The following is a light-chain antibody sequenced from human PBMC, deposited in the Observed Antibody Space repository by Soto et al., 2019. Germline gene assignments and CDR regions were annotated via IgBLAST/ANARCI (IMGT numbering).Light chain of an antibody. V-gene: IGLV2-14*01. CDR3: LSKTPNVSFV. Sequence: QSVLTPPASLSGSPGQSITISCTGTTSDVGGYNYVSWYQQHPGKVPKLLIHEVSNRPSGVSDRFSGSKSGNTASLTISGLPAEGEADYYWLSKTPNVSFVFANGSKVT. CDR2: EVS. J-gene: IGLJ1*01. CDR1: TSDVGGYNY.